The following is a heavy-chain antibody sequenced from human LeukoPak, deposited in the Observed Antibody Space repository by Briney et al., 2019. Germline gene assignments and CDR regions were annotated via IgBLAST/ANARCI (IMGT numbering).Heavy chain of an antibody. CDR2: ITAYNGNT. V-gene: IGHV1-18*01. CDR1: GYTFTSYG. CDR3: ARGGMTTHPDY. J-gene: IGHJ4*02. D-gene: IGHD4-11*01. Sequence: ASVKVSCKASGYTFTSYGISWVRQAPGQGLEWMGWITAYNGNTNYAQKFQGRVTMTTDTSTSTAYMELRSLRSDDTAVFFCARGGMTTHPDYWGQGTLVTVSS.